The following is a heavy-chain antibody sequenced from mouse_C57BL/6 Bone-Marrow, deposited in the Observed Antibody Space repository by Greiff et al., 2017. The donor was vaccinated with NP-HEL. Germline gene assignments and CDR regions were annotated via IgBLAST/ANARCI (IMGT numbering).Heavy chain of an antibody. CDR2: INPSSGYT. J-gene: IGHJ4*01. CDR3: ARYRASTGTRAMDY. Sequence: QVQLQQSGAELAKPGASVKLSCKASGYTFTSYWMHWVKQRPGQGLEWIGYINPSSGYTKYNQKFKDKAPLTADKSSSTAYMQLSSLTYEDSAVYYCARYRASTGTRAMDYGGQGTAVTVSS. V-gene: IGHV1-7*01. CDR1: GYTFTSYW. D-gene: IGHD4-1*02.